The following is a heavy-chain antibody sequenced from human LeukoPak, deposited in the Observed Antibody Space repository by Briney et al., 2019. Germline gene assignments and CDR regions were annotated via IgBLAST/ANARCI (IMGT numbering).Heavy chain of an antibody. CDR3: ASAVITVTAEYFQH. Sequence: ASVKVSCKASGYTFTGYYMHWVRQAPGQGLEWMGWINPNSGGTNYAQKFQGRVTMTRDTSISTAYMELSRLRSDDTAVYYCASAVITVTAEYFQHWGQGTLVTVSA. CDR1: GYTFTGYY. CDR2: INPNSGGT. J-gene: IGHJ1*01. D-gene: IGHD4-11*01. V-gene: IGHV1-2*02.